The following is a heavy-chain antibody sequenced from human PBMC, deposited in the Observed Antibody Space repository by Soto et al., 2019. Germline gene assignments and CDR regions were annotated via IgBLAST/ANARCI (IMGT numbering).Heavy chain of an antibody. J-gene: IGHJ6*02. Sequence: PGGSLRLSSAASGFTFSSYGTHWVRQAPGKGLEWVAVISYDGSNKYYADSVKGRFTISRDNSKNTLYLQMNSLRAEDTAVYYCAKGDEYSSGWYVYGMDVWGQGTTVTVSS. CDR2: ISYDGSNK. V-gene: IGHV3-30*18. CDR1: GFTFSSYG. D-gene: IGHD6-19*01. CDR3: AKGDEYSSGWYVYGMDV.